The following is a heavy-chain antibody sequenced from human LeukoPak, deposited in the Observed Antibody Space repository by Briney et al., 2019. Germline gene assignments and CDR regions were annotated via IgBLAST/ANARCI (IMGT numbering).Heavy chain of an antibody. D-gene: IGHD3-10*01. J-gene: IGHJ4*02. Sequence: GGSLRLSCAASGFTFSSYAMSWVRQAPGKGLEWVSAISGSGGSTYYADSVKGRFTISRDNARTSLFLQMDSLRAEDTAVYFCARGYYYASGISDYWGQGSLVTVSS. CDR1: GFTFSSYA. CDR2: ISGSGGST. CDR3: ARGYYYASGISDY. V-gene: IGHV3-23*01.